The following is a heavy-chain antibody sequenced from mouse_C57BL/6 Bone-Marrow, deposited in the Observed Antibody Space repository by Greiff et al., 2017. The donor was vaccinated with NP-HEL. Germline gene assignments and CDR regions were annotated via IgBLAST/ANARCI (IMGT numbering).Heavy chain of an antibody. D-gene: IGHD1-1*01. CDR1: GYTFTSYW. J-gene: IGHJ2*01. Sequence: QVQLQQSGAELVMPGASVKLSCKASGYTFTSYWMHWVKQRPGQGLEWIGEIDPSDSYTNYNQKFKGKSTLTVDKSSSTAYMQLSSLTSEDSAVYYCALYVLYFDYWGQGTTLTVSS. CDR3: ALYVLYFDY. V-gene: IGHV1-69*01. CDR2: IDPSDSYT.